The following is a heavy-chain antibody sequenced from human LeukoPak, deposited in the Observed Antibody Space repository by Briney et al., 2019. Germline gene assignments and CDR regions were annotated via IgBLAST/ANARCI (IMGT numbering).Heavy chain of an antibody. D-gene: IGHD6-19*01. V-gene: IGHV3-23*01. CDR1: GFTFSSYG. J-gene: IGHJ5*02. Sequence: GGSLRLSCAASGFTFSSYGMSWVRQAPGKGLEWVSAISGSGGSTYYADSVKGRFTISRDNSKNTLYLQMNSLRAEDTAVYYCAKDYSSGWYESWFDPWGQGTLVAVSS. CDR2: ISGSGGST. CDR3: AKDYSSGWYESWFDP.